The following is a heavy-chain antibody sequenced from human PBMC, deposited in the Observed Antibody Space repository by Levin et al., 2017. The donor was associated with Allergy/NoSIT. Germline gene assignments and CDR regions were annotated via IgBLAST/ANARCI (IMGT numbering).Heavy chain of an antibody. CDR2: TIPIFETA. CDR3: ARSPYYYDSSGLNWFDP. D-gene: IGHD3-22*01. V-gene: IGHV1-69*13. Sequence: SVKVSCKASGDTFNRYAFSWVRQAPGQGPEWMGGTIPIFETANYAQKFQGRVTITADESTSTAYMELSSLRSEDTVVYFCARSPYYYDSSGLNWFDPWGQGTLVTVSS. J-gene: IGHJ5*02. CDR1: GDTFNRYA.